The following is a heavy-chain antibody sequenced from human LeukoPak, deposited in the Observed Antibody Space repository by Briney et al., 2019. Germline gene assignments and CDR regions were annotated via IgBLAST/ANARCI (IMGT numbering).Heavy chain of an antibody. Sequence: PGGSLRLSCAASGFTVSSNYMSWVRQAPGKGLEWVSVIYSGGSTYYADSVKGLFTISRDNSKNTLYLQMNSLRAEDTAVYYCARDSAATVIPLFDYWGQGTLVTVSS. J-gene: IGHJ4*02. CDR2: IYSGGST. CDR1: GFTVSSNY. V-gene: IGHV3-66*02. D-gene: IGHD4-11*01. CDR3: ARDSAATVIPLFDY.